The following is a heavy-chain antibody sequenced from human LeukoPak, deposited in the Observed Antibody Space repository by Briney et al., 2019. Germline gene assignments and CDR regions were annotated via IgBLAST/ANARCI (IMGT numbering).Heavy chain of an antibody. Sequence: SETLSLTCTVSGGPISSYYWSWIRQPAGKGLEWLGRIYTSGSTNYNPSLKSRVTMSVDTSKNQFSLKLSSVTAADTAVYYCASSKYYYDSSGSFDYWGQGTLVTVSS. CDR1: GGPISSYY. V-gene: IGHV4-4*07. CDR3: ASSKYYYDSSGSFDY. J-gene: IGHJ4*02. D-gene: IGHD3-22*01. CDR2: IYTSGST.